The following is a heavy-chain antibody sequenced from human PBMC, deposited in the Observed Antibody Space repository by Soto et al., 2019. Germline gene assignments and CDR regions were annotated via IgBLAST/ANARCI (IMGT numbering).Heavy chain of an antibody. J-gene: IGHJ5*02. Sequence: QITLKESGPTLVKPTQTLTLTCTFSGFSITTSGVGVGWLRQPPRKPLEWLELIYWYDDKRYSPSLKSRITITKDTSKNQVVLTMTNMAPADTATYFCAHRTTTVTWWFDPWGEGALGTVSS. CDR1: GFSITTSGVG. V-gene: IGHV2-5*01. CDR3: AHRTTTVTWWFDP. CDR2: IYWYDDK. D-gene: IGHD4-17*01.